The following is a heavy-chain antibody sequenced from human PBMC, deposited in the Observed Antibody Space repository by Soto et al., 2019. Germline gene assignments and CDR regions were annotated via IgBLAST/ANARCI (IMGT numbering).Heavy chain of an antibody. CDR1: GYTFTGYY. Sequence: ASVKVSCEASGYTFTGYYIHWVRQAPGQGLEWVGEISPKSGGTRYAQKFQGRVTMTKDASISTVYMELSNLSPDDTAVYYCGRGRSGELVVFYWGQGTLVTVSS. CDR3: GRGRSGELVVFY. CDR2: ISPKSGGT. V-gene: IGHV1-2*02. J-gene: IGHJ4*02. D-gene: IGHD1-7*01.